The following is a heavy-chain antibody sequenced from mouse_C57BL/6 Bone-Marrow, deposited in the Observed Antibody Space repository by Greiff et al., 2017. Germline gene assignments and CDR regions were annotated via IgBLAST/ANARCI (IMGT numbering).Heavy chain of an antibody. CDR2: IDPENGDT. V-gene: IGHV14-4*01. Sequence: VQLKQSGAELVRPGASVKLSCTASGFNIKDDYMHWVKQRPEQGLEWIGWIDPENGDTEYASKFQGKATITADTSSNTAYLQLSSRTSEDTAVYYCTTGGYWYFEVWGTGTTVTVSS. D-gene: IGHD1-1*02. CDR3: TTGGYWYFEV. J-gene: IGHJ1*03. CDR1: GFNIKDDY.